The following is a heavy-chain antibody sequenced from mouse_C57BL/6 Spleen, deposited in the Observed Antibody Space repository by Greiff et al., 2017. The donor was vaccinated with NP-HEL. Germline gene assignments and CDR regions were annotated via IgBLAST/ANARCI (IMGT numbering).Heavy chain of an antibody. CDR1: GYAFSSSW. CDR2: IYPGDGDT. Sequence: QVQLQQSGPELVKPGASVKISCKASGYAFSSSWMNWVKQRPGKGLEWIGRIYPGDGDTNYNGKFKGKATLTADKSSSTAYMQLSSLTSEDSAVYFGARDPYGNWYFDVWGTGTTVTVSS. V-gene: IGHV1-82*01. CDR3: ARDPYGNWYFDV. J-gene: IGHJ1*03. D-gene: IGHD2-1*01.